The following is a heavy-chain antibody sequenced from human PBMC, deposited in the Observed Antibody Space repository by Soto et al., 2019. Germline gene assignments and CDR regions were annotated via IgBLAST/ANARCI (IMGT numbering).Heavy chain of an antibody. Sequence: SVKVSCKASGGTFSSYAISWVRQAPGQGLEWMGGIIPIFGTANYAQKFQGRVTITADESTSTAYMELSSLRSEDTAVYYCARPTAGGGWLLQYYYYGMDVWGQGTTVTVSS. J-gene: IGHJ6*02. CDR1: GGTFSSYA. D-gene: IGHD6-19*01. CDR3: ARPTAGGGWLLQYYYYGMDV. V-gene: IGHV1-69*13. CDR2: IIPIFGTA.